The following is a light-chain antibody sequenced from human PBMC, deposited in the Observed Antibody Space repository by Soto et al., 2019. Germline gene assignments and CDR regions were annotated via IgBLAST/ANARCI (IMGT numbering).Light chain of an antibody. V-gene: IGLV2-14*01. CDR1: SSDVGGYNY. J-gene: IGLJ1*01. CDR3: SSYTSSRTLV. CDR2: EVR. Sequence: QSALTQPASVSGSPGHSITISCTGTSSDVGGYNYVSWYQQHPGKAPKLLIFEVRNRPLGVSNRFSGSKSGNTASLTISGRQAEDEADYYCSSYTSSRTLVFGAGTKLTVL.